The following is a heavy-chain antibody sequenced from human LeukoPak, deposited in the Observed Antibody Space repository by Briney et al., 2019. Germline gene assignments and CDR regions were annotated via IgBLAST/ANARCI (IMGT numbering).Heavy chain of an antibody. CDR1: GFTFDDYA. CDR3: ARRDYFDY. J-gene: IGHJ4*02. V-gene: IGHV3-9*01. Sequence: GRSLRLSCAASGFTFDDYAMHWVRQAPGKGLEWVSGISWNSGSIGYADSVKGRFTISRDNAKNSLYLQMNSLRAEDTAVYYCARRDYFDYWGQGTLVTVSS. CDR2: ISWNSGSI.